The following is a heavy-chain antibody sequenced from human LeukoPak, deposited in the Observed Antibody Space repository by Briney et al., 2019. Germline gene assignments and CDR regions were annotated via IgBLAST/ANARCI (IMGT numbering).Heavy chain of an antibody. CDR1: GGSISSYY. Sequence: PSETLSLTCTVSGGSISSYYWSWVRQPPGKGLEWVGYIYYSGSTNYNPSLKSRVTISVDTSKNQFSLKLSSVTAADTAVYYCARGGITIFGVVTDDAFDIWGQGTMVTVSA. CDR3: ARGGITIFGVVTDDAFDI. J-gene: IGHJ3*02. D-gene: IGHD3-3*01. CDR2: IYYSGST. V-gene: IGHV4-59*01.